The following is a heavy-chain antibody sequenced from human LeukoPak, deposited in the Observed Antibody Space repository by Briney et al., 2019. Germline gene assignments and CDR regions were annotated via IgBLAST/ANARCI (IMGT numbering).Heavy chain of an antibody. Sequence: SETLSLTCTVSGGSVSSGSYYWTWIRQPPGEGLEWIGYIYYSGSTNYNPSLKSRVTISVDTSKNQFSLKLISVTAAGAALYYCARDTTYCSGTSCYRGYFDLWGRGTLVTVSS. V-gene: IGHV4-61*01. J-gene: IGHJ2*01. CDR3: ARDTTYCSGTSCYRGYFDL. CDR1: GGSVSSGSYY. CDR2: IYYSGST. D-gene: IGHD2-2*01.